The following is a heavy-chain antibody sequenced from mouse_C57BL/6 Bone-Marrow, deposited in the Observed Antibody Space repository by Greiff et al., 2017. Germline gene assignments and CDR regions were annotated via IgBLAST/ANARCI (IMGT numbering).Heavy chain of an antibody. V-gene: IGHV14-1*01. CDR3: TTDYYGSSSWFAY. CDR2: IDPEDGDT. J-gene: IGHJ3*01. D-gene: IGHD1-1*01. Sequence: EVQLQASGAELVRPGASVKLSCTASGFNIKDYYMHWVKQRPVQGLEWIGRIDPEDGDTEYAPKFQGKATMTADTSSNTAYLQLSSLTSEDTAVYYCTTDYYGSSSWFAYWGQGTLVTVSA. CDR1: GFNIKDYY.